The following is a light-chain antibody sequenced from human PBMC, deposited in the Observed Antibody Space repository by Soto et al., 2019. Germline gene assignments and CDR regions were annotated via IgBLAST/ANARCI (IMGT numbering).Light chain of an antibody. CDR1: RSISDW. CDR2: DAS. V-gene: IGKV1-5*01. Sequence: DIQMTQSPSTVSSFVGDRVTITCRASRSISDWLAWYQQKPGKAPNLLIFDASTLKSGVPSRFSGSGSGTEFTLSISSLQPDDVATYYCLQYDNHSWTFGPGTKVEIK. CDR3: LQYDNHSWT. J-gene: IGKJ1*01.